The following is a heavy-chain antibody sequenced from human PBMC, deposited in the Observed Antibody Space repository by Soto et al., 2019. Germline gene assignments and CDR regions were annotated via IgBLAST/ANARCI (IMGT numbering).Heavy chain of an antibody. CDR2: ISGSGGST. Sequence: GGSLRLSCAASGFTFSSYAMSWVRQAPGKGLEWVSAISGSGGSTYYADSVKGRFTISRDNSKNTLYLQMNSLRAEDTAVYYCAKDRSYTAMATDFDYWRQGTLATVSS. CDR1: GFTFSSYA. CDR3: AKDRSYTAMATDFDY. V-gene: IGHV3-23*01. D-gene: IGHD5-18*01. J-gene: IGHJ4*02.